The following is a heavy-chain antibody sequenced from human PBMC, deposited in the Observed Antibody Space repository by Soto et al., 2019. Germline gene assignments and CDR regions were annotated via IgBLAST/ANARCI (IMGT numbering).Heavy chain of an antibody. CDR1: GGTFSSYA. CDR2: IIPIFGTA. V-gene: IGHV1-69*01. CDR3: ARARIFGVVIIHFGY. D-gene: IGHD3-3*01. J-gene: IGHJ4*02. Sequence: QVQLVQSGAEVKKPGSSVKVSCKASGGTFSSYAISWVRQAPGQGLEWMGGIIPIFGTANYAQKFQGRVTISAGESTSTAYMELSSLRAEDTAVYCWARARIFGVVIIHFGYWGQGTLVTVSS.